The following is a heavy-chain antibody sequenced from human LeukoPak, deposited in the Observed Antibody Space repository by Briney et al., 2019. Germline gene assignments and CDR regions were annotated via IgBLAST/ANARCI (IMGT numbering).Heavy chain of an antibody. CDR2: IYSDNT. CDR3: ARELGD. CDR1: GFTFSSYD. J-gene: IGHJ4*02. V-gene: IGHV3-53*01. Sequence: GSLRLSCAASGFTFSSYDMHWVRQATGKGLEWVSFIYSDNTHYSDSVKGRFTISRDNSKNTLYLQMNSLRAEDTAVYYCARELGDWGQGTLVTVSS.